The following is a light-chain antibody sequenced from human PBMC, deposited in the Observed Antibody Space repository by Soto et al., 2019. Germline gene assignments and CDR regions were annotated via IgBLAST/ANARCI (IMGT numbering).Light chain of an antibody. J-gene: IGKJ1*01. V-gene: IGKV3-20*01. CDR1: QSVSNNY. Sequence: ELVLTQSPGTLSLSPGERATLSCRASQSVSNNYLAWYQQKPGQAPRLLIYGASNRATGIPDRFSGSGSGTDFTLTISRLEPEDFAVYYCKQYGSSRTCGQGTKVDIK. CDR2: GAS. CDR3: KQYGSSRT.